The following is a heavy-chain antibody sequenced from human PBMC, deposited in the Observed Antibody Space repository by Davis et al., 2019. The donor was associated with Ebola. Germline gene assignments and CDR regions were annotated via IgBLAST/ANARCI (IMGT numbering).Heavy chain of an antibody. CDR2: ISRSSTYI. CDR3: ARDRDRLLWFGETPGYGMDV. V-gene: IGHV3-21*01. D-gene: IGHD3-10*01. Sequence: PSETLSLTCTVSGGSISSSTYYWGWVRQAPGKGLEWVSSISRSSTYIYYADSLKGRFTISRDNAKNSLYLQMNSLRAEDTAVYYCARDRDRLLWFGETPGYGMDVWGQGTTVTVSS. J-gene: IGHJ6*02. CDR1: GGSISSSTYY.